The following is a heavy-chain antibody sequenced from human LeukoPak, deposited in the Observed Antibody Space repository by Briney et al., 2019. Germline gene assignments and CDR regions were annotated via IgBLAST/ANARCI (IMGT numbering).Heavy chain of an antibody. Sequence: SETLSLTCTVSGGSISSYYWSWIRQAAGKGLEWIGRIYTSGSTNYNPSLKSRVTMSVDTSKNQFSLKLSSVTAADTAVYYCARVGYCSSTSCYTGAFDIWGQGTMVTVSS. CDR3: ARVGYCSSTSCYTGAFDI. V-gene: IGHV4-4*07. J-gene: IGHJ3*02. D-gene: IGHD2-2*02. CDR1: GGSISSYY. CDR2: IYTSGST.